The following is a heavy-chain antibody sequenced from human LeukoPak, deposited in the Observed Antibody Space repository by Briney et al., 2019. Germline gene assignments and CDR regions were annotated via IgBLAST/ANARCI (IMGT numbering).Heavy chain of an antibody. V-gene: IGHV4-4*07. Sequence: SETLSLTCTVSGGSISSYYWSWIRQPAGKGLEWIGRIYTSGSTNYNPSLKSRVTISVDTSKNQFSLKLSSVTAADTAVYYCARGGEYYGSSGPLGYWGQGTLVTVSS. CDR3: ARGGEYYGSSGPLGY. CDR1: GGSISSYY. J-gene: IGHJ4*02. D-gene: IGHD3-22*01. CDR2: IYTSGST.